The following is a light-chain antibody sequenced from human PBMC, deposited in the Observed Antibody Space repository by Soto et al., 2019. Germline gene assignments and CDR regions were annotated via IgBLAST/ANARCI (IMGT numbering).Light chain of an antibody. Sequence: EIVLTQSPGTLSLSPGERATLSCRASQTVRNSYLAWYQQKPGQAPRLLIYGVSDRATGIPDRFSGSGSGTDFTLTISRLEPEDFAVFYCQQYDGSLPYTFGQGTKLEIK. CDR1: QTVRNSY. J-gene: IGKJ2*01. CDR3: QQYDGSLPYT. CDR2: GVS. V-gene: IGKV3-20*01.